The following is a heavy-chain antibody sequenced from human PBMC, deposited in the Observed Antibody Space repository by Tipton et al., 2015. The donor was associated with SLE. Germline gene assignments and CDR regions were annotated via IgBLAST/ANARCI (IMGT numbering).Heavy chain of an antibody. J-gene: IGHJ6*01. CDR3: ARDYGPAAAGLYYDYGMDA. Sequence: TLSLTCTVSGGSISSSSYYWGWIRQPPGKGLEWIGSIYYSGGTYYNPSLKSRVTISVDTSKNQFSLKLSSVTAADTAVCYCARDYGPAAAGLYYDYGMDAWGEVTTCTGS. CDR1: GGSISSSSYY. V-gene: IGHV4-39*07. D-gene: IGHD6-13*01. CDR2: IYYSGGT.